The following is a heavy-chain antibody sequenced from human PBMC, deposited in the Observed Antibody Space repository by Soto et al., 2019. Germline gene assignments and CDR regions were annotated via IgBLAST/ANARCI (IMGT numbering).Heavy chain of an antibody. V-gene: IGHV1-18*04. CDR3: ARSRDYDSSGYLGFQH. D-gene: IGHD3-22*01. CDR1: GYTFTSYG. J-gene: IGHJ1*01. CDR2: ISAYNGNT. Sequence: ASVKVSCKASGYTFTSYGISWVRQAPGQRLEWMGWISAYNGNTNYAQKFQGRVTMTTDTSTSTAYMELRSLRSDDTAVYYCARSRDYDSSGYLGFQHWGQGTLVTVSS.